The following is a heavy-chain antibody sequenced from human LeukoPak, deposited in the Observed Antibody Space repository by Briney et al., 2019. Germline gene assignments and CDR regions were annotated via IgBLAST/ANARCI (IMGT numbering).Heavy chain of an antibody. CDR1: GGSISSYY. CDR2: IYYSGST. CDR3: ARWAAGRDGMDV. V-gene: IGHV4-59*01. J-gene: IGHJ6*02. Sequence: PSETLSLTCTVSGGSISSYYWSWIRQPPGKGLEWIGYIYYSGSTNYNPSLRSRVTISVDTSKNQFSLKVSSVTAADTAIYYCARWAAGRDGMDVWGQGTTVTVSS. D-gene: IGHD6-13*01.